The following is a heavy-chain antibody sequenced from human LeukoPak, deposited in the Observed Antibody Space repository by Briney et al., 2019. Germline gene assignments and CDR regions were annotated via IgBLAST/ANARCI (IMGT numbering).Heavy chain of an antibody. J-gene: IGHJ3*02. Sequence: SETLSLTCTVSGGSISSYYWSWIRQPPGKGLEWIGYIYYSGSTNYNPSLKSRVTISVDTSKNQFSLKLSSVTAADTAVYYCARHDVDLYALDIWGQGTMVTVSS. CDR2: IYYSGST. D-gene: IGHD2/OR15-2a*01. CDR3: ARHDVDLYALDI. V-gene: IGHV4-59*01. CDR1: GGSISSYY.